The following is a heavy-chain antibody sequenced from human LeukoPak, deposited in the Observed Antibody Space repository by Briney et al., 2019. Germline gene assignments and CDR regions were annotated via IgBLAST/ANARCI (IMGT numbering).Heavy chain of an antibody. V-gene: IGHV1-69*04. CDR2: IIPILGIA. Sequence: GASVKVSCKASGGTFSSYAISWVRQAPGQGLEWMGRIIPILGIANYAQKFQGRVTITADKSTSTAYMELSSLRAEDTAVYYCARDSGDYGLIDYWGQGTLVTVSS. CDR3: ARDSGDYGLIDY. J-gene: IGHJ4*02. D-gene: IGHD4-17*01. CDR1: GGTFSSYA.